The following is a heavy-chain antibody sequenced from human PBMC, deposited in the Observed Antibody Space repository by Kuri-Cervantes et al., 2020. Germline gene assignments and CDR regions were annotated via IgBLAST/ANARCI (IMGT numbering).Heavy chain of an antibody. J-gene: IGHJ4*02. CDR1: GYTFTGYY. Sequence: ASVKVSCKASGYTFTGYYMRWVRQAPAQGLEWMGWISAYNGNTNYPRKLQGRVTMTTDTSTSTAYMALRSLRSDDTAVYYCARDRDSVWGGYRPLDYWGQGTLVTVSS. CDR3: ARDRDSVWGGYRPLDY. V-gene: IGHV1-18*04. CDR2: ISAYNGNT. D-gene: IGHD3-3*01.